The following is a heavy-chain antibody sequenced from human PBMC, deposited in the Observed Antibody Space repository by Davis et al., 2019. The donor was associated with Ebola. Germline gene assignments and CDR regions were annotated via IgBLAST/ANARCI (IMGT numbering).Heavy chain of an antibody. Sequence: ASVKVSCKASGYKFTTSYIYWVRQAPGQGLEWMGMINPSGGSPTYAQKFQGRVTMTRDTSTSTIYMEVTSLSSEDTAVYYCARVGYQWNYRAFLDYWGQGTLVTASS. J-gene: IGHJ4*02. CDR2: INPSGGSP. V-gene: IGHV1-46*01. D-gene: IGHD6-19*01. CDR1: GYKFTTSY. CDR3: ARVGYQWNYRAFLDY.